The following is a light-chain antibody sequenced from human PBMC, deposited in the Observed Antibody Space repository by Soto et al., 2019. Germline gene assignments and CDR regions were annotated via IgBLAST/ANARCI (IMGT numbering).Light chain of an antibody. J-gene: IGKJ2*02. V-gene: IGKV1-33*01. CDR3: QQHDNLSPGCT. CDR1: QDIRNY. Sequence: DIQMTQSPSSLSASVGDRVIITCQASQDIRNYLNWYQQKAGNAPKLLIYDASNLERGVPSRFSGSGSGTDFTFTISSLQPEDIATYYCQQHDNLSPGCTFGQGTKLEIK. CDR2: DAS.